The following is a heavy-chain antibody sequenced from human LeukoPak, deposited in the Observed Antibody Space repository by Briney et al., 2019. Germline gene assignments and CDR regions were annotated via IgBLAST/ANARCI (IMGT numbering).Heavy chain of an antibody. Sequence: ASVKVSCKASGYTFTSYYMHRVRQAPGQGLEWMGIINPSGGSTSYAQKFQGRVTMTRDMSTSTVYMELSSLRSEDTAVYYCAREEGTVGATTDYYFDYWGQGTLVTVSS. J-gene: IGHJ4*02. V-gene: IGHV1-46*01. CDR1: GYTFTSYY. D-gene: IGHD1-26*01. CDR2: INPSGGST. CDR3: AREEGTVGATTDYYFDY.